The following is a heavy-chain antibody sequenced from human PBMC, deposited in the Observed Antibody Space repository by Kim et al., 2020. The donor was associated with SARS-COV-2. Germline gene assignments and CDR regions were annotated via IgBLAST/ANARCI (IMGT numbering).Heavy chain of an antibody. CDR1: GGSISSYY. CDR2: IYYSGST. CDR3: ARGLRYFDWDHDEYFDY. J-gene: IGHJ4*02. Sequence: SETLSLTCTVSGGSISSYYWSWIRQPPGKGLEWIGYIYYSGSTNYNPSLKSRVTISVDTSKNQFSLKLSSVTTADTAVYYCARGLRYFDWDHDEYFDYWGQGTLVTVSS. D-gene: IGHD3-9*01. V-gene: IGHV4-59*01.